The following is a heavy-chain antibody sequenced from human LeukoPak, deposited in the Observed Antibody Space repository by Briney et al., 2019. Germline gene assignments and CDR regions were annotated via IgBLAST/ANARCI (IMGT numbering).Heavy chain of an antibody. CDR2: INPSGGST. CDR1: GYTFTSYY. V-gene: IGHV1-46*01. CDR3: ARGTSSGYCTH. Sequence: ASVTVSCAASGYTFTSYYMHWVRQAPGQGLEWMGIINPSGGSTSYAQKFQGRVTMTRDTSTSTVYMELSSLRSEDTAVYYCARGTSSGYCTHWGQGTLVTVSS. D-gene: IGHD3-22*01. J-gene: IGHJ4*02.